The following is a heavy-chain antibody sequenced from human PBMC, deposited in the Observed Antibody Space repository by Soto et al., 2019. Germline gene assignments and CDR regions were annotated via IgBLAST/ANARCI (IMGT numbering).Heavy chain of an antibody. CDR1: GGSISSGDYY. CDR3: ATGYSYFDY. Sequence: SETLSLTCPVSGGSISSGDYYWSWIRQPPGKGLEWIGYIYYSGTTYYNPSLQSRVTISVDTSKNQFSLKLSSVTAADTAVYYCATGYSYFDYWGQGTLVTVSS. CDR2: IYYSGTT. J-gene: IGHJ4*02. V-gene: IGHV4-30-4*01. D-gene: IGHD2-15*01.